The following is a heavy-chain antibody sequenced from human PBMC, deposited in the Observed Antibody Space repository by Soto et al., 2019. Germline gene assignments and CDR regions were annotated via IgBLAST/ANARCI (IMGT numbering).Heavy chain of an antibody. V-gene: IGHV3-23*01. CDR1: GFTFSSYA. D-gene: IGHD3-22*01. Sequence: PGGSLRLSCAASGFTFSSYAMSWVRQAPGKGLEWVSAISGSGGSTYYADSVKGRFTISRDNSKNTLYLQMNSLRAEDTAVYYCAKDPINYYDSSGYGEYFQHWGQGTLVTVSS. CDR3: AKDPINYYDSSGYGEYFQH. J-gene: IGHJ1*01. CDR2: ISGSGGST.